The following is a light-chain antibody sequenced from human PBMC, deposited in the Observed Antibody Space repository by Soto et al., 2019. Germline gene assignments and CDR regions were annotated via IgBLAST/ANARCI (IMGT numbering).Light chain of an antibody. CDR2: GAS. CDR1: QSVSSSY. CDR3: QQYGSSPWT. V-gene: IGKV3-20*01. J-gene: IGKJ1*01. Sequence: EIVLTQSPGTLSLSPGERATLSCRASQSVSSSYLAWYQQKPGQAPRLLIYGASSRATGIPDRFSGSGSGTDFTLTISRLEPEDLAVYYCQQYGSSPWTFSQGPKVEIK.